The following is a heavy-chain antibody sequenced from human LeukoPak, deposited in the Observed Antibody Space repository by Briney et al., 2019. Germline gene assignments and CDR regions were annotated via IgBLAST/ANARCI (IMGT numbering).Heavy chain of an antibody. CDR2: ISSSSSYI. CDR3: AREGYCSSTSCYLMDV. J-gene: IGHJ6*03. D-gene: IGHD2-2*01. V-gene: IGHV3-21*01. CDR1: GFTFSSYS. Sequence: SGGSLRLSCAAPGFTFSSYSMNWVRQAPGKGLEWVSSISSSSSYIYYADSVKGRFTISRGNAKNSLYLQMNSLRAEDTAVYYCAREGYCSSTSCYLMDVWGKGTTVTVSS.